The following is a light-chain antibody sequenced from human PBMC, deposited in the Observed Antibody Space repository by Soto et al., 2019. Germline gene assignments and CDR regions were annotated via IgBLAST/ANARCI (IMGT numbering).Light chain of an antibody. CDR1: QSLSNY. V-gene: IGKV3-20*01. Sequence: EFGLTQSPGTLSLSPGERATLSCRASQSLSNYLAWYLQKPGQAPRLLIYDASTRATGIPDRFSGSGSGTDFTLTISRLEPEDFAVYYCQHYGSSPRPFGQGPQVEIK. CDR3: QHYGSSPRP. CDR2: DAS. J-gene: IGKJ1*01.